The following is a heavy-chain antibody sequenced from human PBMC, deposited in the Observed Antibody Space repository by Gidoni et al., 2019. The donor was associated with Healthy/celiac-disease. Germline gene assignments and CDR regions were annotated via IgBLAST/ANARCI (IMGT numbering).Heavy chain of an antibody. J-gene: IGHJ4*02. CDR1: GFTFSSYA. CDR2: ISSNGGST. Sequence: EVQLVESGGGLVQPGGSLRLSCAASGFTFSSYAMHWVRQVPGKGLEYVSAISSNGGSTYYANSVKGRFTISRDNSKNTLYLQMGSLRAEAMAVYYCARGNTVTTRIFDYWGQGTLVTVSS. V-gene: IGHV3-64*01. CDR3: ARGNTVTTRIFDY. D-gene: IGHD4-17*01.